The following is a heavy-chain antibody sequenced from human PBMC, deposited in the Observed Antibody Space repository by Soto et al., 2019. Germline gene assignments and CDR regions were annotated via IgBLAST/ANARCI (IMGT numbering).Heavy chain of an antibody. V-gene: IGHV1-3*01. Sequence: ASVKVSCKASGYTFTSYAMHWVRQAPGQRLEWMGWINAGNGNTKYSQKFQGRVTITRDTSASTAYMELSSLRSEDTAVYYCARESTVVVPAALPGGMDVWGQGXTVTIYS. CDR2: INAGNGNT. J-gene: IGHJ6*02. CDR3: ARESTVVVPAALPGGMDV. CDR1: GYTFTSYA. D-gene: IGHD2-2*01.